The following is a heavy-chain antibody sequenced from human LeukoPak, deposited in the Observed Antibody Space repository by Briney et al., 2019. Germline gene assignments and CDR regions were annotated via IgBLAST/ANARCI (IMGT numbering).Heavy chain of an antibody. CDR3: ANLFVGDYGVDDGDAFDI. V-gene: IGHV1-18*01. CDR2: ISAYNGNT. CDR1: GYTFTSYG. D-gene: IGHD4-17*01. J-gene: IGHJ3*02. Sequence: GASVTVSCKASGYTFTSYGISWVRQAPGQGLEWMGWISAYNGNTNYAQKLQGRVTMTTDTSTSTAYMELRSLRSDDTAVYYCANLFVGDYGVDDGDAFDIWGQGTMVTVSS.